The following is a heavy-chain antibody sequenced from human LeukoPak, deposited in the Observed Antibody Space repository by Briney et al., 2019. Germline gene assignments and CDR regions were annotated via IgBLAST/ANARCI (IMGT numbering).Heavy chain of an antibody. J-gene: IGHJ3*02. V-gene: IGHV4-59*01. Sequence: SDTLSLTCTVSGGSTSSYSWSWMRQPPGQGLEWMGCIYYSGSTNYNPYLQSRVTISVDTSKSQASLKLSSVTAADTAVYYCAGELGSGYYSVDAFDIWGQGTMVTVSS. D-gene: IGHD5-12*01. CDR1: GGSTSSYS. CDR2: IYYSGST. CDR3: AGELGSGYYSVDAFDI.